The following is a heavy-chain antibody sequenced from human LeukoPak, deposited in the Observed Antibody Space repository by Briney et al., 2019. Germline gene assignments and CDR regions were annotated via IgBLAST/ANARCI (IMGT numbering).Heavy chain of an antibody. D-gene: IGHD3-9*01. Sequence: PGGSLRLSCAASGFTFNTFNMNWVRQAPGKGLEWVSSITSGGNYIYYADSVKGRFTTSRDNAKNSLSLQLNSLRVEDTAVYYCARGHYDVLAASYKWTPDYWGQGTLVTVSS. CDR3: ARGHYDVLAASYKWTPDY. V-gene: IGHV3-21*01. CDR1: GFTFNTFN. CDR2: ITSGGNYI. J-gene: IGHJ4*02.